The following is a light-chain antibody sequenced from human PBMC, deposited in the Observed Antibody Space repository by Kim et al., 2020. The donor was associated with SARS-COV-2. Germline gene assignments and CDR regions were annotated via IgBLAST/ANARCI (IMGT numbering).Light chain of an antibody. CDR3: HQYHIWPKA. J-gene: IGKJ1*01. Sequence: VAPGERATLSCRASQSMSSDLAWYQQTPGQAPRPLIYGASTRATGIPARFSGNGSGTEFTLTISSLQSEDFAIYYCHQYHIWPKAFGQGTKVDIK. V-gene: IGKV3-15*01. CDR1: QSMSSD. CDR2: GAS.